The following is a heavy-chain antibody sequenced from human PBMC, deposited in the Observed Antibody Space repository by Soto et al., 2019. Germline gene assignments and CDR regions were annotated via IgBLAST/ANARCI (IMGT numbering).Heavy chain of an antibody. J-gene: IGHJ1*01. D-gene: IGHD2-2*01. CDR2: ITASGEKL. V-gene: IGHV3-23*01. Sequence: GGSLRLSCAASGFSLSSYAMTWVRQAPGKGLEWVSGITASGEKLYYANSVKGRFTVSRDNSKNTLYLQMHSLRADDTAVYYCARDCSSYSCSVWAYWGQGTLVTVSS. CDR3: ARDCSSYSCSVWAY. CDR1: GFSLSSYA.